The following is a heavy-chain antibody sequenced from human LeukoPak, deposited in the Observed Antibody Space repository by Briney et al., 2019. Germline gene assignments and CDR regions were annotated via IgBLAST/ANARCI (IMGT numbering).Heavy chain of an antibody. D-gene: IGHD6-13*01. V-gene: IGHV1-46*01. CDR3: ARGYIAEPYYYGMDV. Sequence: ASVTVSFKASGYNFISYYMHWVRQAPGQGLEWMGIINPSGGSTSYAQKFQDRVTMTRDTSTSTVYMELSSLKSEDTAVYYCARGYIAEPYYYGMDVWGQGTTVTVSS. J-gene: IGHJ6*02. CDR2: INPSGGST. CDR1: GYNFISYY.